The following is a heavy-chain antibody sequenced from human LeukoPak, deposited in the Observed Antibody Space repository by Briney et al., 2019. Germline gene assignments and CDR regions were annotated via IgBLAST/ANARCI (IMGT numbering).Heavy chain of an antibody. J-gene: IGHJ4*02. CDR2: LNRNSGGR. CDR3: ARVGAAYQDSNY. CDR1: GYTFTAFF. D-gene: IGHD1-26*01. Sequence: WASVKVSCKTSGYTFTAFFMHWVRQAPGQGLEWMGCLNRNSGGRNYAQEFQGRVTITRDTSISTTYMELSRLRSDDTAVYFCARVGAAYQDSNYWGQGTLVTVSS. V-gene: IGHV1-2*02.